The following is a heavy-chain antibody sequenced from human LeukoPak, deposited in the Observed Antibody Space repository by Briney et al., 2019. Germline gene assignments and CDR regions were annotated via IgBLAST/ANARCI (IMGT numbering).Heavy chain of an antibody. CDR3: TRDPRHFDS. D-gene: IGHD6-6*01. CDR2: IKQDGSEK. CDR1: GFTFSSYW. V-gene: IGHV3-7*01. J-gene: IGHJ5*01. Sequence: PGGSLRLPCAASGFTFSSYWMSWVRQAPGKGLEWVANIKQDGSEKYYVDSVKGRFTISRDNAKNSLYLQMSSLRVEDTAVYYCTRDPRHFDSCGQGTLVTVSS.